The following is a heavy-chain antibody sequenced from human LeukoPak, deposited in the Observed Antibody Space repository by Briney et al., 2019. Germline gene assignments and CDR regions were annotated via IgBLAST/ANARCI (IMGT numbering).Heavy chain of an antibody. D-gene: IGHD3-10*01. Sequence: PGGSLRLSCAASGFTFSSYGMHWVRQAPGKGLEWVAFIRYDGSNKYYADSAKGRFTISRDNSKNTLYLQMNSLRAEDTAVYYCAKDRGVITVTYFDYWGQGTLVTVSS. V-gene: IGHV3-30*02. CDR3: AKDRGVITVTYFDY. CDR2: IRYDGSNK. CDR1: GFTFSSYG. J-gene: IGHJ4*02.